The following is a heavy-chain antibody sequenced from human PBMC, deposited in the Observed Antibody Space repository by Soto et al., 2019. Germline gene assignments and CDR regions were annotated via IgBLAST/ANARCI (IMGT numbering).Heavy chain of an antibody. CDR2: ISAYNGNT. CDR1: GYTFTSYG. CDR3: AIDKRGSYHSYYYYYGMDV. D-gene: IGHD1-26*01. Sequence: QVQLVQSGAEVKKPGASVKVSCKASGYTFTSYGISWVRQAPGQGLEWMGWISAYNGNTNYAQKRQGRVTMTTDTSTSTAYMELRSLRSDDTAVYYCAIDKRGSYHSYYYYYGMDVWGQGTTVTVSS. V-gene: IGHV1-18*01. J-gene: IGHJ6*02.